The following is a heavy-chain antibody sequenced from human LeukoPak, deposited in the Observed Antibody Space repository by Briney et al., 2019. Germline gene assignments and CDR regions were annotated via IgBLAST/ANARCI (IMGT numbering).Heavy chain of an antibody. V-gene: IGHV3-23*01. CDR3: AKDSTSWGY. CDR2: ISTSGDRT. CDR1: GFTFNHND. Sequence: GGSLRLSCTASGFTFNHNDMTWVRQAPGKGLEWVSSISTSGDRTYYADSVKGRFTISRDNSKNTLYLQMNGLRDEDTAFYYCAKDSTSWGYWGQGTRVTVSS. D-gene: IGHD2-2*01. J-gene: IGHJ4*02.